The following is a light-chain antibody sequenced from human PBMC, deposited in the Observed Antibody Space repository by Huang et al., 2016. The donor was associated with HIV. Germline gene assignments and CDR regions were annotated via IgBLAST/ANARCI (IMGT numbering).Light chain of an antibody. Sequence: EIVLTQSPATLSLSPGERATLSCRASQSVSSDLDWYQQKAGQAPRILIYGSSNRATGIPARFSGSGSGTDFTLTISSLEPEDFAVYYCQQRSDWPRTFGQGTKLEIK. CDR1: QSVSSD. CDR3: QQRSDWPRT. V-gene: IGKV3-11*01. CDR2: GSS. J-gene: IGKJ2*01.